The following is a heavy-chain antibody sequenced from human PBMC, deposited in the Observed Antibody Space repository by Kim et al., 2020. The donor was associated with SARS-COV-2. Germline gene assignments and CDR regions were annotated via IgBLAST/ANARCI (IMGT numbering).Heavy chain of an antibody. D-gene: IGHD6-13*01. Sequence: YAVSVKSRITINPDTSKNQFSLQLNSVTPEDTAVYYCARAEGSSSWHLDYWGQGTLVTVSS. V-gene: IGHV6-1*01. J-gene: IGHJ4*02. CDR3: ARAEGSSSWHLDY.